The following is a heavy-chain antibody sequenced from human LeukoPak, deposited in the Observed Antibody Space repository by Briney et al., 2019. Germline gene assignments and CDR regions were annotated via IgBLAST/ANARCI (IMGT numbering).Heavy chain of an antibody. V-gene: IGHV1-69*05. CDR1: GGTFSSYA. Sequence: SVKVSCKASGGTFSSYAINWVRQAPGQGLEWMGGIIPMFGTANYAQRFQGRVTITTDEPTSTAYMELSSLRSDDTAVYYCARWGGFYDSSGWDGAFDIWGQGTMVTVSS. D-gene: IGHD3-22*01. CDR2: IIPMFGTA. CDR3: ARWGGFYDSSGWDGAFDI. J-gene: IGHJ3*02.